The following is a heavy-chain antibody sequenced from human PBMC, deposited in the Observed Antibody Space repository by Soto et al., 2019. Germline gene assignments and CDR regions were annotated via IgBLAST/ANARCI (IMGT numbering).Heavy chain of an antibody. CDR2: IYYSGST. D-gene: IGHD3-9*01. J-gene: IGHJ4*02. CDR1: GGSISSSSYY. V-gene: IGHV4-39*01. CDR3: ARRGYDILTGYYVDY. Sequence: QLQLQESGPGLVKPSETLSLTCTVSGGSISSSSYYWGWIRQPPGKGLEWIGSIYYSGSTYYNPSLKSRVTISVDTSKNQFSLKLSSVTAADTAVYYCARRGYDILTGYYVDYWGQGTLVTVSS.